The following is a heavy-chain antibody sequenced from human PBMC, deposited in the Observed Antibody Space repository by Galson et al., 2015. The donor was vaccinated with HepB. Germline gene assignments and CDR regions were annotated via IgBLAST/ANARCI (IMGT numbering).Heavy chain of an antibody. D-gene: IGHD2-2*01. CDR2: IYPGDSDT. Sequence: QSGAEVKKPGESLKISCKGSGYSFTSYWIGWVRQMPGKGLEWMGIIYPGDSDTRYSPSFQGQVTISADKSISTAYLQWSSLKASDTAMYYCARPGWPAYCSSTSCPDAFDIWGQGTMVTVSS. CDR1: GYSFTSYW. CDR3: ARPGWPAYCSSTSCPDAFDI. J-gene: IGHJ3*02. V-gene: IGHV5-51*03.